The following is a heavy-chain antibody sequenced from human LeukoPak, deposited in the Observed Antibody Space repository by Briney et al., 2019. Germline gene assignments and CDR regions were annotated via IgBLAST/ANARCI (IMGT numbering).Heavy chain of an antibody. D-gene: IGHD1-26*01. CDR2: ISGSGGST. J-gene: IGHJ6*03. CDR3: AKDLVGATPTYYYYYYMDV. Sequence: GGSLRLSCAASGFTFSDYSINWVRQAPGKGLEWVSAISGSGGSTYYADSVKGRFTISRDNSKNTLYLQMNSLRAEDTAVYYCAKDLVGATPTYYYYYYMDVWGKGTTVTVSS. CDR1: GFTFSDYS. V-gene: IGHV3-23*01.